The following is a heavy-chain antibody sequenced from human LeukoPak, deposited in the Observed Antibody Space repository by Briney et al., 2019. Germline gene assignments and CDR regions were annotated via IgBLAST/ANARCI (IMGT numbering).Heavy chain of an antibody. Sequence: GGSLRLSCAASGFTFSSYAMSWVRQAPGKGLEWVSAISGSGGSTYYANSVKGRFTISRENSKNTLYLQMNSLRAEDTAVYYCAKAPLHSTAFDYWGQGTLVTVSS. V-gene: IGHV3-23*01. CDR2: ISGSGGST. CDR1: GFTFSSYA. CDR3: AKAPLHSTAFDY. D-gene: IGHD4-17*01. J-gene: IGHJ4*02.